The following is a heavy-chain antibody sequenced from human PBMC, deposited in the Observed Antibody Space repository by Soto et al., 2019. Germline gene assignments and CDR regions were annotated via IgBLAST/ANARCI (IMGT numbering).Heavy chain of an antibody. CDR3: AGRLRYFDWLLDRYYYYMDV. Sequence: PSETLSLTCTVSGGSISSYYWSWIRQPPGKGLEWIGYIYYSGSTNYNPSLKSRVTISVDTSKNQFSLKLSSVTAADTAVYYCAGRLRYFDWLLDRYYYYMDVWGKGTTVTVSS. D-gene: IGHD3-9*01. V-gene: IGHV4-59*01. CDR2: IYYSGST. J-gene: IGHJ6*03. CDR1: GGSISSYY.